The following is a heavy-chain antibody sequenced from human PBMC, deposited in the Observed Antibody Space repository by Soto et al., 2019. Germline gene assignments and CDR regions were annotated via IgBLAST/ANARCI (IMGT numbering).Heavy chain of an antibody. Sequence: ASVKVSCNASGYTFTGYYMHWVRQAPGQVLDCIGWINPNSGGTNYAQHFQGRVTMTRDTSISTAYMELSRLRSDDTAVYYCARGLYRSSWTPCYKYWGQGTLVTDSS. D-gene: IGHD6-6*01. CDR3: ARGLYRSSWTPCYKY. CDR1: GYTFTGYY. CDR2: INPNSGGT. J-gene: IGHJ4*02. V-gene: IGHV1-2*02.